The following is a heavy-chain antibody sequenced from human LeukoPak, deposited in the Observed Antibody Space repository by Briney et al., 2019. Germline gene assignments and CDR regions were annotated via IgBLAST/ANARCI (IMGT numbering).Heavy chain of an antibody. Sequence: GGSLRLSCAASGFTFSSYSMNWVRQAPGKGLEWVSSISSSSSYIYYAASVKCRFTISRDNAKNSLYLQMNSLRAEDTAVYYCARDNRDYGDYVTAFDYWGQGTLVTVSS. J-gene: IGHJ4*02. V-gene: IGHV3-21*01. CDR2: ISSSSSYI. D-gene: IGHD4-17*01. CDR3: ARDNRDYGDYVTAFDY. CDR1: GFTFSSYS.